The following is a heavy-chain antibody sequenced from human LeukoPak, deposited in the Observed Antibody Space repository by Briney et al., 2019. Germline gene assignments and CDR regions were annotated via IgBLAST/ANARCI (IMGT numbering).Heavy chain of an antibody. CDR1: GGSFSGYY. CDR3: ARRGAAPWGRYFDY. D-gene: IGHD6-13*01. V-gene: IGHV4-34*01. Sequence: SETLSLTCAVYGGSFSGYYWSWIRQPPGKGLERIGEINHSGSTNYNPSLKSRVTISVDTSKNQFSLKLSSVTAADTAVYYCARRGAAPWGRYFDYWGQGTLVTVSS. CDR2: INHSGST. J-gene: IGHJ4*02.